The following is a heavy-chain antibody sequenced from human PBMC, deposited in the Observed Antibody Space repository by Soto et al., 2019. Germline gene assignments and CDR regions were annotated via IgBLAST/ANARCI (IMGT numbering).Heavy chain of an antibody. V-gene: IGHV3-48*02. CDR3: ARERGQAAQYYYYSYGMDV. CDR1: GFTFSSYS. Sequence: EVQLVESGGGLVQPGGSLRLSCAASGFTFSSYSMNWVRQAPGKGLEWVSYISSSSSTIYYADSVKGRFTISRDNAKNSLYLQMNSLRDEETAVNYCARERGQAAQYYYYSYGMDVWGQGTTVTVSS. D-gene: IGHD2-15*01. CDR2: ISSSSSTI. J-gene: IGHJ6*02.